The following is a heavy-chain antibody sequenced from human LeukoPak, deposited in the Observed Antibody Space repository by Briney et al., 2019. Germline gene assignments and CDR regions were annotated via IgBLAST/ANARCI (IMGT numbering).Heavy chain of an antibody. Sequence: QPGRSLRLSCAASGFTFDDYAMHWVRQAPGKGLEWVSGISWNSGSIGYADSVKGRFTISRGNAKNSLYLQMNSLRAEDTALYYCARASVVVAGLDYWGQGTLVTVSS. J-gene: IGHJ4*02. D-gene: IGHD2-15*01. CDR2: ISWNSGSI. CDR3: ARASVVVAGLDY. V-gene: IGHV3-9*01. CDR1: GFTFDDYA.